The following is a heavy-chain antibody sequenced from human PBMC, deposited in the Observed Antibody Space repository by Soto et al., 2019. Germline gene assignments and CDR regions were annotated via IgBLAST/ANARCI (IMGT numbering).Heavy chain of an antibody. V-gene: IGHV3-11*06. J-gene: IGHJ3*02. CDR2: ISSSSSYT. D-gene: IGHD2-21*02. CDR1: GFTFSDYY. CDR3: ARLCGGDCSGHAFDI. Sequence: GGSLRLSCAASGFTFSDYYMSWIRQAPGKGLEWVSYISSSSSYTNYADSVKGRFTISRDNAKNSLSLQMNSLRAEDTAVYYCARLCGGDCSGHAFDIWGQGTMVTVS.